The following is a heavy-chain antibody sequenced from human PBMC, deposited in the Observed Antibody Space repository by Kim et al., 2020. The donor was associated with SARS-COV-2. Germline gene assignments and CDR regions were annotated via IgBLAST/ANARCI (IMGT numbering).Heavy chain of an antibody. D-gene: IGHD6-13*01. Sequence: GGSLRLSCVASGFTYSTYWMSWVRQAPGKGLEWVANIKEDGSEKNYVDSVKGRFTLSRDNAKNSLYLQMNNLRAEDTAVYYCARDRSRLLPSYSSLYGMDVWGQGTTVTVSS. CDR3: ARDRSRLLPSYSSLYGMDV. CDR1: GFTYSTYW. CDR2: IKEDGSEK. V-gene: IGHV3-7*03. J-gene: IGHJ6*02.